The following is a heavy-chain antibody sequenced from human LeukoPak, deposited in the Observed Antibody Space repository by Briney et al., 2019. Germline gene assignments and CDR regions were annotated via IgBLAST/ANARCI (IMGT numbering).Heavy chain of an antibody. Sequence: ASVKVSCKASGYTFTGYYMHWVRQAPGQGLEWMGRINPNSGGTNYAQKFQGRVTITRDTSISTAYMELSRLRSDDTAVYYCARWYYDILTGYYHFDYWGQGTLVTVSS. CDR2: INPNSGGT. CDR1: GYTFTGYY. V-gene: IGHV1-2*06. D-gene: IGHD3-9*01. J-gene: IGHJ4*02. CDR3: ARWYYDILTGYYHFDY.